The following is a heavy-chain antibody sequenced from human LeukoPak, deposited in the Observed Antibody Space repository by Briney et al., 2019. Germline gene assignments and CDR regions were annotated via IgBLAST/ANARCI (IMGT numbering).Heavy chain of an antibody. CDR3: ARHGDSSSSGNDAFDI. J-gene: IGHJ3*02. CDR1: GYSFTKYW. Sequence: GESLKISCQGSGYSFTKYWIGWVRQMPGKGLEWMGIIYPGDSDTRYSPSFQGQVAISADKSISTAYLQWSSLKASDTAMYYCARHGDSSSSGNDAFDIWGQGTMVTVSS. CDR2: IYPGDSDT. D-gene: IGHD6-6*01. V-gene: IGHV5-51*01.